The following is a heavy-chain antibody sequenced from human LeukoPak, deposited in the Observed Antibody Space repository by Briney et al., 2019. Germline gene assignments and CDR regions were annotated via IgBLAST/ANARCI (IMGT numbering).Heavy chain of an antibody. CDR2: INAGNGNT. CDR3: ARVSSSWSGSFGY. D-gene: IGHD6-13*01. J-gene: IGHJ4*02. Sequence: PGGSLRLSCAASGFTFTSYAMHWVRQALGQRLEWMGWINAGNGNTKYSQKFQGRVTITRDTSASTAYMDLSSLRSEDTAVYYCARVSSSWSGSFGYWGQGTLVTASS. CDR1: GFTFTSYA. V-gene: IGHV1-3*01.